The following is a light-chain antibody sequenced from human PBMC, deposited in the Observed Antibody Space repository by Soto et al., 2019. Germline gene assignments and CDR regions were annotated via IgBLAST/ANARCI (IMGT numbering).Light chain of an antibody. J-gene: IGLJ3*02. CDR1: SGSVSTSYY. CDR3: VLYMGSGISV. Sequence: QAVVTQEPSFSVSPGGTVTLTCGLSSGSVSTSYYPSWYQQTPGQAPRTLIYNTNTRSSGVPGRFSGSILGNKAALTIAGAQADDESDYSCVLYMGSGISVFGGGTQLTVL. CDR2: NTN. V-gene: IGLV8-61*01.